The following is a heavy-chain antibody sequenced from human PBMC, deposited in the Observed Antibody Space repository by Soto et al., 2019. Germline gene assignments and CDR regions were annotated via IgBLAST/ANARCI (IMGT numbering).Heavy chain of an antibody. V-gene: IGHV5-51*01. D-gene: IGHD3-10*01. CDR2: IYPGDSDT. J-gene: IGHJ6*02. CDR1: GYSFTSYW. CDR3: ARRKTISGYYYYYGMDV. Sequence: GESLKISCKGSGYSFTSYWIGWVRQMPGKGLEWMGIIYPGDSDTRYSPSFQGQVTISADKSISTAYLQWSSLKASDTAMYYCARRKTISGYYYYYGMDVWGQGTTVTV.